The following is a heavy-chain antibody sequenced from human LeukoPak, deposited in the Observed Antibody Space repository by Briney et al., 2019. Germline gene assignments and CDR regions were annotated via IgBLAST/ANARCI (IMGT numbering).Heavy chain of an antibody. Sequence: PSETLSLTCTVSGGSISSYCWSWIRQPPGKGLEWIGYIYDSGSTNYNPSLKSRVTISVDTSKNQFSLKLSSVTAADTAVYYCARTRSGSYDYYMDVWGKGTTVTVSS. V-gene: IGHV4-59*01. D-gene: IGHD3-10*01. CDR3: ARTRSGSYDYYMDV. CDR2: IYDSGST. J-gene: IGHJ6*03. CDR1: GGSISSYC.